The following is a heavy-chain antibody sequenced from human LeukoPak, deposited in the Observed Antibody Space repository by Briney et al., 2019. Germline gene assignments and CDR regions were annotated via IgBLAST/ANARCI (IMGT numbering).Heavy chain of an antibody. CDR1: GGPISSSSYY. Sequence: SETLSLTCTVSGGPISSSSYYWGWIRQPPGKGLEWIGSIYYSGSTYYNPSLKSRVTISVDTSKNQFSLKLSSVTAADTAVYYCARHCTNGVCYRLLDYWGQGTLVTVSS. V-gene: IGHV4-39*01. J-gene: IGHJ4*02. CDR3: ARHCTNGVCYRLLDY. CDR2: IYYSGST. D-gene: IGHD2-8*01.